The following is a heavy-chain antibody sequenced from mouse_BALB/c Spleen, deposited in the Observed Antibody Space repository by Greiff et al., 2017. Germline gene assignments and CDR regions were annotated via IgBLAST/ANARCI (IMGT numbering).Heavy chain of an antibody. V-gene: IGHV3-6*02. J-gene: IGHJ2*01. Sequence: EVQLQESGPGLVKPSQSLSLTCSVTGYSITSGYYWNWIRQFPGNKLEGMGYISYDGSNNYNPSLKNRISITRDTSKNQFFLKLNSVTTEDTATYACARGGPNWNYFDYWGQGTTLTVAS. CDR2: ISYDGSN. CDR3: ARGGPNWNYFDY. CDR1: GYSITSGYY. D-gene: IGHD4-1*01.